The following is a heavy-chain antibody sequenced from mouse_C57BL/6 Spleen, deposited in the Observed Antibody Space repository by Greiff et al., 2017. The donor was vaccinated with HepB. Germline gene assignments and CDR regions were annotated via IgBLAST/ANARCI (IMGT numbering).Heavy chain of an antibody. V-gene: IGHV1-53*01. CDR3: ARGGLRGFAY. CDR2: INPSNGGT. D-gene: IGHD3-3*01. J-gene: IGHJ3*01. CDR1: GYTFTSYW. Sequence: QVQLQQPGTELVKPGASVKLSCKASGYTFTSYWMHWVKQRPGQGLEWIGNINPSNGGTNYNEKFKSKATLTVDKSTRTAYMQLSSLTAEDSAVYYGARGGLRGFAYWGQGTLVTVSA.